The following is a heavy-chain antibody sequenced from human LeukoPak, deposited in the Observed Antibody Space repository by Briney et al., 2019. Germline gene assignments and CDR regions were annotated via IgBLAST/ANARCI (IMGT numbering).Heavy chain of an antibody. CDR1: GYTFTSYG. CDR2: ISAYNGNT. J-gene: IGHJ5*02. V-gene: IGHV1-18*01. D-gene: IGHD2-2*02. Sequence: ASVKVSCKASGYTFTSYGISWVRQAPGQGLEWMGWISAYNGNTNYAQKLQGRVTMTTDTSTSTAYMELRSLRSDDTAVYYCARAPPTPPYCSSTSCYTENWFDPWGQGTLVTVSS. CDR3: ARAPPTPPYCSSTSCYTENWFDP.